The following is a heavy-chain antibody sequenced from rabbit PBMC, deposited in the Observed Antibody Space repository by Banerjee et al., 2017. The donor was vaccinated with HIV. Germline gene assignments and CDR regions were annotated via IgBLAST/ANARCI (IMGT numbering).Heavy chain of an antibody. CDR3: ARGSGSTYYPL. V-gene: IGHV1S45*01. CDR1: GFSFSSYW. J-gene: IGHJ4*01. D-gene: IGHD8-1*01. Sequence: QQQLEESGGGLVKPGGTLTLTCTASGFSFSSYWICWVRQAPGKGLEWIACIYTSSGNTYYASWAKGRFTISKTSSTTVTLQMTSLTAADTATYFCARGSGSTYYPLWGPGTLVTVS. CDR2: IYTSSGNT.